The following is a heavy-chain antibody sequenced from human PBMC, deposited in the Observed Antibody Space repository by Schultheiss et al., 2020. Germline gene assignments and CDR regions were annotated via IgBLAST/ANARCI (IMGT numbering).Heavy chain of an antibody. CDR2: ISYDGSNK. CDR3: ARDFPGFDP. J-gene: IGHJ5*02. V-gene: IGHV3-30*03. Sequence: GGSLRLSCAASGFTFSSYSMNWVRQAPGKGLEWVAVISYDGSNKYYADSVKGRFTISRDNSKNTLYLQMNSLRAEDTAVYYCARDFPGFDPWGQGTLVTVSS. CDR1: GFTFSSYS.